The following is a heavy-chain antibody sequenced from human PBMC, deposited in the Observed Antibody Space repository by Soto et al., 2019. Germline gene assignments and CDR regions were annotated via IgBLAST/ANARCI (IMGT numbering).Heavy chain of an antibody. Sequence: EVHLVESGGGLIQPGGSLRLSCAASGFIVSSHYMSWVRQAPGKGLGWVSVIYSGGSTYYADSVKGRFTISRDNSKHTLYLQMSSLRAEDTAGYYCARHGWFDPWGQGTLVTVSS. CDR3: ARHGWFDP. CDR1: GFIVSSHY. V-gene: IGHV3-53*01. CDR2: IYSGGST. J-gene: IGHJ5*02.